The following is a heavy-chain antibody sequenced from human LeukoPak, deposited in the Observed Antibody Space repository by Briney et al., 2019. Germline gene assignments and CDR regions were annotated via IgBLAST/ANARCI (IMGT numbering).Heavy chain of an antibody. Sequence: SGTLSLTCAVSSGSISSSNWWSWVRQPPGKGLEWIGEIYHSGMTNYKSSLKSRVTISIDKSKNQFSLHLTSVTAADTAVYYCAKVTSSPIAASGAFDYWGQGTLVTISS. J-gene: IGHJ4*02. CDR3: AKVTSSPIAASGAFDY. CDR2: IYHSGMT. CDR1: SGSISSSNW. V-gene: IGHV4-4*02. D-gene: IGHD6-13*01.